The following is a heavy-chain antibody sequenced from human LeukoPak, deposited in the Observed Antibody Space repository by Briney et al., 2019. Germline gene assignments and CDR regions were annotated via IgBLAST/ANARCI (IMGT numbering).Heavy chain of an antibody. CDR3: ASGLDYGDNSGAYYFDY. V-gene: IGHV3-74*01. CDR2: INSDGSST. J-gene: IGHJ4*02. Sequence: GGSLRLSCAASGFTFSSYWMHWVRQAPGKGLVWVSRINSDGSSTSYADSVKGRFTISRDNAKNTLYLQMNSLRAEDTAVYYCASGLDYGDNSGAYYFDYWGQGTLVTVSS. CDR1: GFTFSSYW. D-gene: IGHD4-23*01.